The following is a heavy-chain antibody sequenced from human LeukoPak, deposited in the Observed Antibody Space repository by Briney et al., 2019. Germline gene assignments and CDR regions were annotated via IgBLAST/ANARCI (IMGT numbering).Heavy chain of an antibody. CDR1: GYTFTSYG. CDR3: ARDYRYCSSTSCSRPFLSFGY. Sequence: ASVKVSCKASGYTFTSYGISWVRQAPGQGLEWMGWISAYNGNTNYAQKLQGRVTMTTDTSTSTAYMELRSLRSDDTAVYYCARDYRYCSSTSCSRPFLSFGYWGQGTLVTVSS. CDR2: ISAYNGNT. D-gene: IGHD2-2*01. V-gene: IGHV1-18*01. J-gene: IGHJ4*02.